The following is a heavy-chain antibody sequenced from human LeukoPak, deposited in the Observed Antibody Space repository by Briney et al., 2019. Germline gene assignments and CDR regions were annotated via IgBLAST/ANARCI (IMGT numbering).Heavy chain of an antibody. CDR1: GGSFSGYY. V-gene: IGHV4-34*01. CDR2: INHSGST. J-gene: IGHJ4*02. Sequence: SSETLSLTCAVYGGSFSGYYWSWIRQPPGKGLEWIGEINHSGSTNYNPSLKSRVTISVDTSKNQFSPKLSSVTAADTAVYYCATGATKGGEFDYWGQGTLVTVSS. D-gene: IGHD1-26*01. CDR3: ATGATKGGEFDY.